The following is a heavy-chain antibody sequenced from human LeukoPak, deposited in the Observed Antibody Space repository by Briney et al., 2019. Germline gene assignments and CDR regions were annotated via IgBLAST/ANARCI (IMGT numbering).Heavy chain of an antibody. Sequence: GESLKISCKGSGYSFTNCWIGWVRQMPGKGLEWMGIIYPHDSDTRYSPSFQGQVTISADKSISTAYLQWSSLKASDTAMYYCARLSSLHYDSSGYGIDYWGQGTLVTVSS. J-gene: IGHJ4*02. CDR3: ARLSSLHYDSSGYGIDY. CDR2: IYPHDSDT. CDR1: GYSFTNCW. D-gene: IGHD3-22*01. V-gene: IGHV5-51*01.